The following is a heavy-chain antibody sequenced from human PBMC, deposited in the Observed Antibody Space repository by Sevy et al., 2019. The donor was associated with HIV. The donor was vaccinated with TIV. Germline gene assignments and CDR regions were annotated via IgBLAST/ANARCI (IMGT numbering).Heavy chain of an antibody. Sequence: GGSLRLSCAASGFSFSTYSMNWVRQAPGKGLEWVSYIGTSSSTIYYADSVRGRFTISRDNGKNSLYLQMSSLRAADTDLYYCARVPSTGRFGMDVWGQGTTVTVSS. V-gene: IGHV3-48*01. D-gene: IGHD3-10*01. CDR3: ARVPSTGRFGMDV. CDR1: GFSFSTYS. CDR2: IGTSSSTI. J-gene: IGHJ6*02.